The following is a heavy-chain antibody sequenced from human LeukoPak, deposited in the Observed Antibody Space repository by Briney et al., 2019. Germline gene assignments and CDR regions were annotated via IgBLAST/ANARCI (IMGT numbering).Heavy chain of an antibody. CDR3: ARDSGGGGLYETSGYYYFDY. D-gene: IGHD3-22*01. CDR2: INHSGST. J-gene: IGHJ4*02. CDR1: GGSFSGYY. Sequence: SETLSLTCAIYGGSFSGYYWSWIRQPPGKGLEWIGEINHSGSTNYNPSLKSRVTISVDTSKNQFSLKMNSVTAADSATYYCARDSGGGGLYETSGYYYFDYWGQGSLVTVSS. V-gene: IGHV4-34*01.